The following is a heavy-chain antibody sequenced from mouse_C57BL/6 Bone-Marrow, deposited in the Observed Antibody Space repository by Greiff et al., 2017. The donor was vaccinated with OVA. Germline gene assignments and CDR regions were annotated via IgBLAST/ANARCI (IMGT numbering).Heavy chain of an antibody. D-gene: IGHD2-4*01. CDR1: GYTFTDYY. J-gene: IGHJ3*01. V-gene: IGHV1-19*01. CDR3: ARGGDYDYEPFAY. Sequence: EVQRVESGPVLVKPGASVKMSCKASGYTFTDYYMNWVKQSHGKSLEWIGVINPYNGGTSYNQKFKGKATLTVDKSSSTAYMELNSLTSEDSAVYYCARGGDYDYEPFAYWGQGTLVTVSA. CDR2: INPYNGGT.